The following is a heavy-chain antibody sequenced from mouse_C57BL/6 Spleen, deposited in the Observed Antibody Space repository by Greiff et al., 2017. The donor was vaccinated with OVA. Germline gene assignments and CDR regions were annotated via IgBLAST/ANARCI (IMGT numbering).Heavy chain of an antibody. CDR1: GFTFSSYG. J-gene: IGHJ4*01. Sequence: EVKLVESGGDLVKPGGSLKLSCAASGFTFSSYGMYWVRQTPDKRLEWVATISSGGSDTYYPDSVKGRFTFSIDNATTTTYLQMSSLRSEDTAMYYCARRDSSGYFYAMDYWGQGTSVTVSS. V-gene: IGHV5-6*02. D-gene: IGHD3-2*02. CDR3: ARRDSSGYFYAMDY. CDR2: ISSGGSDT.